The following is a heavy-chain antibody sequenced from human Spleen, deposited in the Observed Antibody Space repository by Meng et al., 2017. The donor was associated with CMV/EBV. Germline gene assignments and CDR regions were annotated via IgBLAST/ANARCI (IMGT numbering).Heavy chain of an antibody. J-gene: IGHJ4*02. CDR1: GYCFATYW. V-gene: IGHV5-51*01. CDR3: ATLSYYDESGSYFAD. Sequence: GYCFATYWIGWVPQLPGKGLEWMGIIYPGDSNTRYSPSFHGHVTISADKSRSTAYLQWSGLKASDTAMYYCATLSYYDESGSYFADWGQGTLVTVSS. CDR2: IYPGDSNT. D-gene: IGHD3-10*01.